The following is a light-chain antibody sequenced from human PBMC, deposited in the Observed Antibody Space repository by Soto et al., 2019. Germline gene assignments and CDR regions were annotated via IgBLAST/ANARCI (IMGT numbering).Light chain of an antibody. CDR2: DVS. CDR3: SSYEGSNTWV. V-gene: IGLV2-8*01. Sequence: QSALTQPPSASGSPGQSVTISCTGTSSDVGGYDFVSWYQHHPGKAPKLMIFDVSKRPSGVPDRFSGSKSGNTASLTVSGLQAEDEADYYCSSYEGSNTWVFGGGTKLTAL. J-gene: IGLJ3*02. CDR1: SSDVGGYDF.